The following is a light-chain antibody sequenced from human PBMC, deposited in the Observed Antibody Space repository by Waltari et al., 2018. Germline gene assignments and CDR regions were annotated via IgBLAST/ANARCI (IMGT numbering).Light chain of an antibody. CDR2: DTD. CDR3: GTWDSGLSGGL. Sequence: QSVLTQPPSVSAAPGQTVTISCSGGSSNIGINYVSWYQQLPGTAPKLIIYDTDRRPSGIPARFSGSKSGTTATRVITGLQTGDEAEYYCGTWDSGLSGGLFGTGTKVIVL. V-gene: IGLV1-51*01. J-gene: IGLJ1*01. CDR1: SSNIGINY.